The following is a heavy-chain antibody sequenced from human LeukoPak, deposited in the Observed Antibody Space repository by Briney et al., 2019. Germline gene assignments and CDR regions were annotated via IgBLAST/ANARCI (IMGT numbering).Heavy chain of an antibody. V-gene: IGHV7-4-1*02. CDR3: ARISGDFGHLGDP. D-gene: IGHD3-16*01. Sequence: ASVKVSCKASGYSFTKYAMSWVRQAPGHGLEWMGWINTKTGNPTYAQGFTGRFVFSLDTSVSTAFLQISSLKTEDTAVYYCARISGDFGHLGDPWGQGTLVTVSS. J-gene: IGHJ5*02. CDR1: GYSFTKYA. CDR2: INTKTGNP.